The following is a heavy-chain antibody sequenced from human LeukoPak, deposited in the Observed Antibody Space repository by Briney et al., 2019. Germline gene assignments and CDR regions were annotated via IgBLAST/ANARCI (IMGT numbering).Heavy chain of an antibody. J-gene: IGHJ3*02. CDR3: AVRPPDDAIDI. Sequence: ASVKVSCKASGYSFTNYAMNWVRQAPGQGLEWMGWIHPSTGNPTYAQGFTGRFVFSLDTSVSTTYLQISSLKAEDTAVYFCAVRPPDDAIDICGQGTMVTVSS. CDR1: GYSFTNYA. CDR2: IHPSTGNP. V-gene: IGHV7-4-1*02.